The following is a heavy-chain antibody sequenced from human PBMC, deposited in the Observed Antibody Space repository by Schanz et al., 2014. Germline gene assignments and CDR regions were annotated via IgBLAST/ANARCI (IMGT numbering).Heavy chain of an antibody. J-gene: IGHJ4*02. Sequence: QVQLIQSGAEVKKPGASVKVSCTASGYTFTSHDINWVRQAPGQGLEWLGWMNPNSGNPGFAQKFRGRVTMTRNTSMSTAYIELHILTSEDTAVYYCARGRTFDYWGQGTLVTVSP. CDR1: GYTFTSHD. V-gene: IGHV1-8*01. CDR3: ARGRTFDY. CDR2: MNPNSGNP.